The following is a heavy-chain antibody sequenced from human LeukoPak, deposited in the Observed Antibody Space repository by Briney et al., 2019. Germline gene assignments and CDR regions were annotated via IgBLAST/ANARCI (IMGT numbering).Heavy chain of an antibody. CDR3: ARTKWLEAIDY. J-gene: IGHJ4*02. V-gene: IGHV3-48*04. D-gene: IGHD6-19*01. Sequence: PGGSPRLSCAASGFTFSSYSMNWVRQAPGKGLEWVSYISSSGSTIYYADSVKGRFTISRDNAKNSLYLQMNSLRAEDTAVYYCARTKWLEAIDYWGQGTLVTVSS. CDR1: GFTFSSYS. CDR2: ISSSGSTI.